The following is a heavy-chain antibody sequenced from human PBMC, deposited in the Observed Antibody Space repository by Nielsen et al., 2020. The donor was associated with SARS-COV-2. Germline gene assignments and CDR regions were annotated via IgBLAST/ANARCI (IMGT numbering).Heavy chain of an antibody. D-gene: IGHD3-3*01. Sequence: SETLSLTCTVSGGSMTRYYWTWIRQSPGKRLEWIGYINDSGSTNYNPSLKSRVTISVDTSKNQFSLKLSSVTAADTAVYYCARHLRITIFGVVITGPFDYWGQGTLVTVSS. V-gene: IGHV4-59*08. CDR1: GGSMTRYY. J-gene: IGHJ4*02. CDR3: ARHLRITIFGVVITGPFDY. CDR2: INDSGST.